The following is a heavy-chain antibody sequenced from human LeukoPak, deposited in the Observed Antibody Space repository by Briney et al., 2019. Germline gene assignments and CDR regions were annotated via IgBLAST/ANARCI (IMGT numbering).Heavy chain of an antibody. J-gene: IGHJ3*02. CDR1: GFTLSSYW. D-gene: IGHD3-3*01. V-gene: IGHV3-74*01. Sequence: QPGGSLRLSCATSGFTLSSYWMHWVRQVPWKGLEWLSRINNDGVSTSYADSVKGRFTISRGNAKNTLYLRMNSLRAEDTAVYYCARGDVLRFLEWPFDIWGQGTMVTVSS. CDR3: ARGDVLRFLEWPFDI. CDR2: INNDGVST.